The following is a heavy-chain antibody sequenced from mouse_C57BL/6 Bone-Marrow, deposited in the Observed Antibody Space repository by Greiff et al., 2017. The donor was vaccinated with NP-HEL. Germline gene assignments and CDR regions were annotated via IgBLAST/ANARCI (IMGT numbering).Heavy chain of an antibody. CDR3: ARSYYGRRGFAY. CDR1: GYTFTSYG. CDR2: IYPRSGNT. D-gene: IGHD1-1*01. V-gene: IGHV1-81*01. J-gene: IGHJ3*01. Sequence: QVQLQQSGAELARPGASVKLSCKASGYTFTSYGISWVKQRTGQGLEWIGEIYPRSGNTYYNEKFKGKATLTADKSSSTAYMELRSLTSEDSAVYFCARSYYGRRGFAYWGQGTLVTVSA.